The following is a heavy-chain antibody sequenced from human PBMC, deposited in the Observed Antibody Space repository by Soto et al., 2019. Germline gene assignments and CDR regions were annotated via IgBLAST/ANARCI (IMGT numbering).Heavy chain of an antibody. D-gene: IGHD1-26*01. V-gene: IGHV3-74*01. CDR3: TRDDSGLGIDY. Sequence: GGSLRLSCEASGFNFRDFWMHWVRQPPGKGPEWVSNIPSDGRDVSYADSVRGRFTISRDDAKNTLYLQMSDLRVEDTAIYYCTRDDSGLGIDYWGQGTQVTVSS. CDR2: IPSDGRDV. J-gene: IGHJ4*02. CDR1: GFNFRDFW.